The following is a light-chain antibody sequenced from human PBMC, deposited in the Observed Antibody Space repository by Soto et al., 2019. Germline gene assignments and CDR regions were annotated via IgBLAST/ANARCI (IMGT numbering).Light chain of an antibody. V-gene: IGKV2-28*01. CDR3: MQALQSPRT. Sequence: DIVMTQSPLSLPVTPGEAASISCRSSQSLLHSNGYNFLDWYLQKPGQSPQILINLGSNRSSGVPDRVSGSGSGTDFTLKISRVEADDVGVYYCMQALQSPRTFGQGTKVHIK. J-gene: IGKJ1*01. CDR2: LGS. CDR1: QSLLHSNGYNF.